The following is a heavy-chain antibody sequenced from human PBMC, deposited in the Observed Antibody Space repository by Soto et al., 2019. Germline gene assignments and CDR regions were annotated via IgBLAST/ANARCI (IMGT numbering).Heavy chain of an antibody. V-gene: IGHV1-18*01. CDR1: GYTYTSCG. D-gene: IGHD6-13*01. CDR3: ARDGRIIAAAGTIDY. Sequence: GVPLEVSCKASGYTYTSCGISWARQATGQGHERMGWISAYNGNTNYAQKLQGRVTMTTDTSTSTAYMELRSLRSDDTAVYYCARDGRIIAAAGTIDYWGQRTLVNVSS. CDR2: ISAYNGNT. J-gene: IGHJ4*02.